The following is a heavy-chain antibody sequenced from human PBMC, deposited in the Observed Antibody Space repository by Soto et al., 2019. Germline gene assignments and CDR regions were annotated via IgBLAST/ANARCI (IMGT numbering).Heavy chain of an antibody. CDR1: GGSISSYY. D-gene: IGHD5-18*01. CDR2: IYYSGST. CDR3: ARSLLSGYSYGYRYNWFDP. Sequence: SETLSLTCTVSGGSISSYYWSWIRQPPGKGLEWIGYIYYSGSTNYNPSLKSRVTISVDTSKNQFSLKLSSVTAADTAVYYCARSLLSGYSYGYRYNWFDPWGQGTLVTVSS. J-gene: IGHJ5*02. V-gene: IGHV4-59*01.